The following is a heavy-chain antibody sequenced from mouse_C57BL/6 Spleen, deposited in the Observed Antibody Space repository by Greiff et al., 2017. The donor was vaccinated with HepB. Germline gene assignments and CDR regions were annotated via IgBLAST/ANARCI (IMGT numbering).Heavy chain of an antibody. CDR3: ARDPYGNSGAY. J-gene: IGHJ3*01. D-gene: IGHD2-1*01. V-gene: IGHV3-6*01. CDR2: ISYDGSN. Sequence: EVQLVESGPGLVKPSQSLSLTCSVTGYSITSGYYWNWIRQFPGNKLEWMGYISYDGSNNYNPSLKNRISITRDTSKNQFFLKLNSVTTEDTATYYCARDPYGNSGAYWGQGTLVTVSA. CDR1: GYSITSGYY.